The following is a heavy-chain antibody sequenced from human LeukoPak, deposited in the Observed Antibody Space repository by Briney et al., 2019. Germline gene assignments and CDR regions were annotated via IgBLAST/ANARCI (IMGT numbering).Heavy chain of an antibody. J-gene: IGHJ4*02. CDR2: ISSSSSYI. CDR3: ASSIVVTYGGGLDY. Sequence: SGGSLRLSCAASGFTFSSYSMNWVRQAPGKGLEWVSSISSSSSYIYYADSVKGRFTISRDNAKNSLYLQMNSLRAEDTAVYYCASSIVVTYGGGLDYWGQGTLVTVSS. D-gene: IGHD3-22*01. V-gene: IGHV3-21*01. CDR1: GFTFSSYS.